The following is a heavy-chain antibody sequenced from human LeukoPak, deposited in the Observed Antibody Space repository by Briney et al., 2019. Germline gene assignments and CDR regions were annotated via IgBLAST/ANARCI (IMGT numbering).Heavy chain of an antibody. CDR2: IYYSGST. J-gene: IGHJ4*02. CDR1: GGSISSSSYY. Sequence: PSETLSLTCTVSGGSISSSSYYWGWIRQPPGKGLEWIGSIYYSGSTYYNPSLKSRVTISVDTSKNQFSLKLSSVTAADTAVYYCARHRIVGATVYFDYWGQGTLVTVSS. CDR3: ARHRIVGATVYFDY. D-gene: IGHD1-26*01. V-gene: IGHV4-39*01.